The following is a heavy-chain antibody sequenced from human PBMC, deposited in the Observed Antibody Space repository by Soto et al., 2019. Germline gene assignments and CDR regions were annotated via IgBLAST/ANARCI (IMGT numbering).Heavy chain of an antibody. CDR2: VSASAGT. CDR3: AKSLGFSYGPSYYFDY. Sequence: SETLSLTCTVSGGSINTYYWSWIRQPAGKGLEWIGRVSASAGTNYSPSLTDRVTMSIDRSKNQFSLELTSVTAADTAVYYCAKSLGFSYGPSYYFDYWGQGTLVTVSS. V-gene: IGHV4-4*07. D-gene: IGHD5-18*01. J-gene: IGHJ4*02. CDR1: GGSINTYY.